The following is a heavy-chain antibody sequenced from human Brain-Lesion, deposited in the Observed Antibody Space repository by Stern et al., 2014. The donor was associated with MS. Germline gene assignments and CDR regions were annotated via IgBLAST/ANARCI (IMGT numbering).Heavy chain of an antibody. Sequence: VQLVQSGGGVVQPGRPLRLSCVASGFTFGSCAMHWVRQAPGKGLEWVAGVSYDGSNKYYADSVKGRFTISRDNSQNTLYMQMSSXXXXXTAVYYCAKDRQYLTYFFDHWGQGSLVTV. CDR3: AKDRQYLTYFFDH. CDR2: VSYDGSNK. D-gene: IGHD2/OR15-2a*01. J-gene: IGHJ5*02. CDR1: GFTFGSCA. V-gene: IGHV3-30*18.